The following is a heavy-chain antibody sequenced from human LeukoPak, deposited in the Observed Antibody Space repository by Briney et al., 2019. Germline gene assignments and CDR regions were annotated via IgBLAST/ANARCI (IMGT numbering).Heavy chain of an antibody. J-gene: IGHJ4*02. CDR2: ISGSGGST. Sequence: GGSLRLSCAVSGITLSNYGMSWVRQAPGKGLEWVAGISGSGGSTNYADSVKGRFTISRDNPKNTLYLQMNSLRVEDTAVYFCAKRGVVIRVILVGFHKEAYYFDSWGQGARVTVSS. D-gene: IGHD3-22*01. CDR3: AKRGVVIRVILVGFHKEAYYFDS. V-gene: IGHV3-23*01. CDR1: GITLSNYG.